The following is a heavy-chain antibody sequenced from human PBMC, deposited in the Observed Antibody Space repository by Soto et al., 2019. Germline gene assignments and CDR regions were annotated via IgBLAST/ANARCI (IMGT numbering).Heavy chain of an antibody. CDR1: AFTLSSYW. CDR3: ARDYEFGFDI. J-gene: IGHJ3*02. V-gene: IGHV3-7*01. D-gene: IGHD3-22*01. Sequence: EVQLVESGGGLVQPGGSLILSCEASAFTLSSYWMSWFRQAPGKGLEWVANIKQEGSEKYYVESVKGRFTISRDNTKNSLYLQMSTLRPEDTAIYYCARDYEFGFDIWGQGTLVTVSS. CDR2: IKQEGSEK.